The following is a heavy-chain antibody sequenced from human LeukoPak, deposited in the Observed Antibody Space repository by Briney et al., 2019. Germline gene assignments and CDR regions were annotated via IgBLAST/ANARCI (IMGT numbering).Heavy chain of an antibody. CDR3: ARALCTTCYPGL. CDR2: ISYDGSNK. CDR1: GFTFSSYA. J-gene: IGHJ4*02. D-gene: IGHD2-2*01. V-gene: IGHV3-30*04. Sequence: GGSLRLSCAASGFTFSSYAMHWVRQAPGKGLEWVAVISYDGSNKYYAGSVKGRFTISRDNSKNTLYLQMNSLRAEDTAVYYCARALCTTCYPGLWGQGTLVTVSS.